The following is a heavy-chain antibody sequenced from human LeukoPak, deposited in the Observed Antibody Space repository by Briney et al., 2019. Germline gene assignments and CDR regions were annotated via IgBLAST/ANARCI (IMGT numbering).Heavy chain of an antibody. D-gene: IGHD5-18*01. J-gene: IGHJ4*02. Sequence: SETLSLTCTVSGGSISSSSYYWGWIRQPPGKGLEWIGSIYYSGSTYYNPSLKSRVTISVDTSKNQFSLKLSSVTAADTAVYYCARQSILDTAMVGYWGQGTLVTVSS. CDR3: ARQSILDTAMVGY. V-gene: IGHV4-39*01. CDR1: GGSISSSSYY. CDR2: IYYSGST.